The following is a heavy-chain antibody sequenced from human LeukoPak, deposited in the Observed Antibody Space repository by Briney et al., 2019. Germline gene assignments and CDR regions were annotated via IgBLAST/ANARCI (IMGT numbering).Heavy chain of an antibody. D-gene: IGHD6-19*01. Sequence: SGTLSLTCAVSGGSISSSNWWSWVRQPPGKGLEWIGEIYHSGSTNYNPSLKSRVTISVDKSKNQFSLKLSSVTAADTAVYYCARETRYSSGHLDYYGMDVWGQGTTVTVSS. CDR3: ARETRYSSGHLDYYGMDV. CDR2: IYHSGST. J-gene: IGHJ6*02. V-gene: IGHV4-4*02. CDR1: GGSISSSNW.